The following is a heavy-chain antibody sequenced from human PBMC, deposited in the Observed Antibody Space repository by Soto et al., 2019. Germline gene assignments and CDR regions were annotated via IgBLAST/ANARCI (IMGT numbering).Heavy chain of an antibody. V-gene: IGHV4-59*01. D-gene: IGHD5-18*01. CDR2: IYYNGNT. J-gene: IGHJ4*02. Sequence: SETLSLTCTVSGGAISSYYWSWIRQPPGKGLEWIGYIYYNGNTNYNPSLRSRVTISVDTSKNQFSLKVSSVAAADTAVYYCARNVDTTRAYYFDYWGQGTLVTVSS. CDR3: ARNVDTTRAYYFDY. CDR1: GGAISSYY.